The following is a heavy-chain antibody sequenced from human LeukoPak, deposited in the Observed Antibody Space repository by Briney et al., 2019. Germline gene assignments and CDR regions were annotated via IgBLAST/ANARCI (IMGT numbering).Heavy chain of an antibody. J-gene: IGHJ6*03. CDR1: GYTFTSYD. Sequence: GASVKVSCKASGYTFTSYDINWVRQATGQGLEWMGWMNPNSGNTGYAQKFQGRVTITRNTSISTAYMELSSLRSEATAVYYCARGVRLRFLEWLPDYYYTDVWGKGTTVTVSS. CDR2: MNPNSGNT. CDR3: ARGVRLRFLEWLPDYYYTDV. V-gene: IGHV1-8*03. D-gene: IGHD3-3*01.